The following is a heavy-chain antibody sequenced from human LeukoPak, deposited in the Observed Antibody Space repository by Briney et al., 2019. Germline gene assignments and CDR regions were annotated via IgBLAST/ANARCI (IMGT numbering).Heavy chain of an antibody. J-gene: IGHJ4*02. V-gene: IGHV3-48*03. CDR2: ISSSGSTI. CDR1: GFTFSSYE. CDR3: ARALDVETSIDY. D-gene: IGHD3-3*01. Sequence: PGGSLRLSCVASGFTFSSYEMNWVRQAPGKGLEWVSYISSSGSTIYYADSVKGRFTISRDNAKNSLYLQMNSLRAEDTAVYYCARALDVETSIDYWGQGTLVTVSS.